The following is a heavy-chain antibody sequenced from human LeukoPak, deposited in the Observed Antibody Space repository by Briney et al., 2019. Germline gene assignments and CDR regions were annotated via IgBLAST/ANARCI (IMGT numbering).Heavy chain of an antibody. V-gene: IGHV3-7*01. D-gene: IGHD4-17*01. CDR2: IKQDRSEK. Sequence: PGGSLRLSCAASGFTFTNYWMSWVRQAPGKGLELVANIKQDRSEKYYVDSVKGRFTISRDNAKNSLYLQMNSLRAEDTAVYYCAKGGGEDYGDYVDYFDYWGQGTLVTVSS. CDR3: AKGGGEDYGDYVDYFDY. CDR1: GFTFTNYW. J-gene: IGHJ4*02.